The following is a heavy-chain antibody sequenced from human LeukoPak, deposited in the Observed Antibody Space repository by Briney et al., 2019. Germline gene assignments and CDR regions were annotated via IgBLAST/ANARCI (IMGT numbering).Heavy chain of an antibody. V-gene: IGHV1-8*01. Sequence: ASVKVSCKASGYTFTSYDINWVRQATGQGLEWTGWMNPNSGNTGYAQKFQGRVTMTRNTSISTAYMELSSLRSEDTAVYYCARVRPLLDTAMVTYYYYYGMDVWGQGTTVTVSS. CDR1: GYTFTSYD. CDR3: ARVRPLLDTAMVTYYYYYGMDV. J-gene: IGHJ6*02. D-gene: IGHD5-18*01. CDR2: MNPNSGNT.